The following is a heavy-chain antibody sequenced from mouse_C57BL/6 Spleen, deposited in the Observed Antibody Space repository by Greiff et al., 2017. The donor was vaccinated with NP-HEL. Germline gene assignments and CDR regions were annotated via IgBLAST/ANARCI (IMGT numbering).Heavy chain of an antibody. Sequence: EVHLVESGGGLVQPGGSLSLSCAASGFTFTDYYMSWVRQPPGKALEWLGFIRNKANGYTTEYSASVKGRFTISRDNSQSILYLQMNALRAEDSATYYCASLDYGYAMDYWGQGTSVTVSS. CDR1: GFTFTDYY. CDR3: ASLDYGYAMDY. D-gene: IGHD2-4*01. J-gene: IGHJ4*01. V-gene: IGHV7-3*01. CDR2: IRNKANGYTT.